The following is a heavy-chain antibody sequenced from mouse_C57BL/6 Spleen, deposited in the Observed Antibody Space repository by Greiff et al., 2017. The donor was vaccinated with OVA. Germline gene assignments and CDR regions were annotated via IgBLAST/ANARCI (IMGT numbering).Heavy chain of an antibody. D-gene: IGHD1-1*01. Sequence: QVQLQQPGAELVKPGASVKMSCKASGYTFTSYWITWVKQRPGQGLEWIGDIYPGSGSTNYNEKFKSKATLTVDTSSSTAYMQLSSLTSEDSAVYYCARSITTVVAGDYFDYRGQGTTLTVSS. CDR3: ARSITTVVAGDYFDY. J-gene: IGHJ2*01. CDR2: IYPGSGST. CDR1: GYTFTSYW. V-gene: IGHV1-55*01.